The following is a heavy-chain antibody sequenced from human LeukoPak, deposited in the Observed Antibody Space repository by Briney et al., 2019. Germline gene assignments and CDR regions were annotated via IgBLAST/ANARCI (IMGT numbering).Heavy chain of an antibody. Sequence: SETLSLTCTVSGGSISSYYWSWIRQPPGKGLEWIGYIYYSGSTNYNPSLKSRVTISVDTSKNQFSLRLSSVTAADTAVYYCARDRDGYNQYSFVYWGQGTLVTVSS. CDR1: GGSISSYY. CDR3: ARDRDGYNQYSFVY. V-gene: IGHV4-59*01. D-gene: IGHD5-24*01. J-gene: IGHJ4*02. CDR2: IYYSGST.